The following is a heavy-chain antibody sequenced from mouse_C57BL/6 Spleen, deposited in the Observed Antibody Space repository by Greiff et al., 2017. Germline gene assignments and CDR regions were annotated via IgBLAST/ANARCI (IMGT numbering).Heavy chain of an antibody. D-gene: IGHD2-4*01. J-gene: IGHJ2*01. CDR1: GYAFSSSW. Sequence: VKLMESGAELVKPGASGKISCKASGYAFSSSWRNWVKQRPGKGLEWIGQIYPGDGDTNYNGKFKGKATLTADKSSSTAYMQLSSLTSEDSAVYFCARDGGLRGYYFDYWGQGTTLTVSS. V-gene: IGHV1-80*01. CDR3: ARDGGLRGYYFDY. CDR2: IYPGDGDT.